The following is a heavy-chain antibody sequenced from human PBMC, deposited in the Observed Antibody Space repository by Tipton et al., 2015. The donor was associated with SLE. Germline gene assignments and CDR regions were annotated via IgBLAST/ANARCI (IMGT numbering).Heavy chain of an antibody. CDR1: GASISSSSYY. J-gene: IGHJ1*01. V-gene: IGHV4-39*07. CDR2: VYYSGST. Sequence: TLSLTCTVSGASISSSSYYWVWFRQPPGKGLEWTGSVYYSGSTSYNPSLKSRVTISVDSSKNQFSLKLNSVTAADTAVYYCAQDFQSWGQGTPVIVSS. CDR3: AQDFQS.